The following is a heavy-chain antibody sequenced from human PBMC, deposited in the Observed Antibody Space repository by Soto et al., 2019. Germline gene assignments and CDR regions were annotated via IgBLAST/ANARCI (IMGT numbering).Heavy chain of an antibody. CDR1: GFTFSSYS. Sequence: EVQLVESGGGLVQPGGSLRLSCAASGFTFSSYSMNWVRQAPGKGLEWVSYISSSSSTIYYADSVKGRFTISRDNAKNSLYLQMNSLRDEDTAVYYCARGESSSGWYVGYFQHWGQGTLVTVSS. V-gene: IGHV3-48*02. D-gene: IGHD6-19*01. CDR3: ARGESSSGWYVGYFQH. J-gene: IGHJ1*01. CDR2: ISSSSSTI.